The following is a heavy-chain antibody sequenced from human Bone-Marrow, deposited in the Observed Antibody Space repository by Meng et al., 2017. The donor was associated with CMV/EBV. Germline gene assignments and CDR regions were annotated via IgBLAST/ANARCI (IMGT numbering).Heavy chain of an antibody. CDR2: FSDSGRTT. CDR1: GFIFTNYA. D-gene: IGHD6-19*01. V-gene: IGHV3-23*01. CDR3: AKVYRIGRSYVDF. Sequence: GSGFIFTNYALSWVRQAPGKGLEWVSGFSDSGRTTYYTDSVKGRFTISRDNSKNTLYLQMNSLRADDTAVYYCAKVYRIGRSYVDFWGRGVLVTVSS. J-gene: IGHJ4*02.